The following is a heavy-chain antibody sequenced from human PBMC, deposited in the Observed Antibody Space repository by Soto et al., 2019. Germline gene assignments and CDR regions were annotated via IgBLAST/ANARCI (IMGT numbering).Heavy chain of an antibody. Sequence: SETLSLTCTVSVDSITIYYWSWIRQPAGKGLEWIGRIDTSGNTNYNPSLKSRVTMSVDTSKKQFSLKLTSVTAADTAVYYCARYSNNWFQTEGMDVWGQGPTVTVSS. CDR1: VDSITIYY. V-gene: IGHV4-4*07. CDR3: ARYSNNWFQTEGMDV. D-gene: IGHD6-13*01. CDR2: IDTSGNT. J-gene: IGHJ6*02.